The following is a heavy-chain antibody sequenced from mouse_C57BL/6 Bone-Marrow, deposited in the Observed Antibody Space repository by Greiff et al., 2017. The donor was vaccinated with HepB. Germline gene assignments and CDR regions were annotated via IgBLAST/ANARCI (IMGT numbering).Heavy chain of an antibody. CDR1: GYTFTSYG. CDR3: ARGYYGSSFYYFDC. D-gene: IGHD1-1*01. CDR2: IYPRSGNT. Sequence: QVQLQQSGAELARPGASVKLSCKASGYTFTSYGISWVKQRTGQGLEWIGEIYPRSGNTYYNEKFKGKATLTADKSSSTAYMELRSLTSEDSAVYFCARGYYGSSFYYFDCWGQGTTLTVSS. J-gene: IGHJ2*01. V-gene: IGHV1-81*01.